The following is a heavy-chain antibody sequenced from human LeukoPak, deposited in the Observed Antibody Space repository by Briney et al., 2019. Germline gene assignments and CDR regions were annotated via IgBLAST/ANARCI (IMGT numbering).Heavy chain of an antibody. V-gene: IGHV4-30-4*01. Sequence: SQTLSLTCTVSGGSISSGDYYWSWIRKPPGKGLEWIGYIYYSGSTYYNPSLKSRVTISVDTSKNQFSLKLSSVTAADTAVYYCARFYYDSSGYYPDYFDYWGQGTLVTVSS. CDR2: IYYSGST. D-gene: IGHD3-22*01. J-gene: IGHJ4*02. CDR1: GGSISSGDYY. CDR3: ARFYYDSSGYYPDYFDY.